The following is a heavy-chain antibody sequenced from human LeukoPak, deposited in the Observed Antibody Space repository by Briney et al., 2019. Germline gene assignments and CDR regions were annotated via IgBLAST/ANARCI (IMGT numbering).Heavy chain of an antibody. Sequence: GGSLRLSCAASGFTFSDYYMTWIRQAPGKGLEWLSYISSGGTTIYYADSVKGRFTISRDNAKNSLYLQMYSLRADDTAVYYCARRSNSWYFFDYWGQGTLVTVSS. J-gene: IGHJ4*02. D-gene: IGHD6-13*01. CDR1: GFTFSDYY. CDR3: ARRSNSWYFFDY. V-gene: IGHV3-11*01. CDR2: ISSGGTTI.